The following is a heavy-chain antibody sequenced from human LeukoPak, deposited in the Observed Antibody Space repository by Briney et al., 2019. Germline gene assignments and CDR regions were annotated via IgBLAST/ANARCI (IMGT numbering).Heavy chain of an antibody. V-gene: IGHV1-69*04. Sequence: GASVKVSCKASGGTFSSYAISGVRQAPGQGLEWMGRIIPILGIANYAQNFQGRVTITADKSTSTAYMELSSLRSEDTAVYYCARATHYYDSSGYYSIPDYWGQGTLVTVSS. D-gene: IGHD3-22*01. CDR2: IIPILGIA. CDR3: ARATHYYDSSGYYSIPDY. J-gene: IGHJ4*02. CDR1: GGTFSSYA.